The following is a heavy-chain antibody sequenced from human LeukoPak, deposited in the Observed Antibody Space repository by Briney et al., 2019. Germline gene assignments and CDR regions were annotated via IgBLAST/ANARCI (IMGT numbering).Heavy chain of an antibody. Sequence: ASVKVSCKASGYILSRYAMNWVRQAPGQRLEWMGWINAGNGNTKYSQKFQGRVTITRDTSASTAYMELSSLRSDDTAVYYCARGASNGDMGYWGQGTLVTVSS. V-gene: IGHV1-3*01. CDR3: ARGASNGDMGY. CDR2: INAGNGNT. J-gene: IGHJ4*02. D-gene: IGHD2-15*01. CDR1: GYILSRYA.